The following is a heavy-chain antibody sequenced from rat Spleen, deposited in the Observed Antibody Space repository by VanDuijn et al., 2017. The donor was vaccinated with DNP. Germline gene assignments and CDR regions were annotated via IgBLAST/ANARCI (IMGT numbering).Heavy chain of an antibody. Sequence: EVQLVESGGDLVQPGRSLKLSCVASGFTFRDYGMAWVLQAPTKGLEWVASISYDGGSTNYRDSVKGRFTISRDNAKSSLYLQMNSLRSEDTATYYCARGVYYYSATYWYFDFWGPGTMVSVSS. D-gene: IGHD1-1*01. CDR1: GFTFRDYG. V-gene: IGHV5-20*01. CDR3: ARGVYYYSATYWYFDF. J-gene: IGHJ1*01. CDR2: ISYDGGST.